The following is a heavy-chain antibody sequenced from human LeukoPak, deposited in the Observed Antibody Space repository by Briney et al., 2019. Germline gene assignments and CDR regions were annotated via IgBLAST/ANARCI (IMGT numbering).Heavy chain of an antibody. CDR1: GFTFNNYW. Sequence: PGGSLRLSCAASGFTFNNYWMTWVRQAPGKGLEWVANIKQDGSEKYYVDSVKGRFTISRDNAKSSLYLQMNSLRAEDTAVYYCARDYDFWSGYSDYWGQGTLVTVSS. V-gene: IGHV3-7*01. J-gene: IGHJ4*02. CDR2: IKQDGSEK. D-gene: IGHD3-3*01. CDR3: ARDYDFWSGYSDY.